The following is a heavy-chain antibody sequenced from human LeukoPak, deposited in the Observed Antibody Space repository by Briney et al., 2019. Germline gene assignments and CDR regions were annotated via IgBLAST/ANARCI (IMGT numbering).Heavy chain of an antibody. J-gene: IGHJ6*02. Sequence: SGGSLRLSCTASGFTFGDYAMSWFRQAPGKGLEWVGFIRSKAYGGTTEYAASVKGRFTISRDDSKSIAYLQMDSLKTEDTAVYYCTRAHTGYYYGMDVWGQGTTVTVSS. CDR2: IRSKAYGGTT. CDR3: TRAHTGYYYGMDV. D-gene: IGHD4-17*01. CDR1: GFTFGDYA. V-gene: IGHV3-49*03.